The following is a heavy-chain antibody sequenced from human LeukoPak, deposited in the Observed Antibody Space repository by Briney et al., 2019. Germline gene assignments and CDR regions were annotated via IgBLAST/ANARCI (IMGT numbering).Heavy chain of an antibody. CDR3: ATLIVGATDRFRAFDI. J-gene: IGHJ3*02. V-gene: IGHV1-24*01. D-gene: IGHD1-26*01. CDR2: FDPEDGET. Sequence: GASVKVSCKVSGYTLTELSMHWVRQAPGKGLEWMGGFDPEDGETIYAQKFQGRVTMTEDTFTDTAYMELSSLRSEDTAVYYCATLIVGATDRFRAFDIWGQGTMVTVSS. CDR1: GYTLTELS.